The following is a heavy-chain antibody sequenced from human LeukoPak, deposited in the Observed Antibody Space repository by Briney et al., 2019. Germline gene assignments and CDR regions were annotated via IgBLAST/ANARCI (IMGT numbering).Heavy chain of an antibody. Sequence: GGSLRLSCAASGFTFSSYGMHWVRQAPGKGLEWVAFIRYDGSNKYYADSVKRRFTISRDNSKNTLYLQMNSLRAEDTAVYYCANLGIVGATGDKYFDYWGQGTLVTVSS. V-gene: IGHV3-30*02. CDR1: GFTFSSYG. CDR3: ANLGIVGATGDKYFDY. D-gene: IGHD1-26*01. J-gene: IGHJ4*02. CDR2: IRYDGSNK.